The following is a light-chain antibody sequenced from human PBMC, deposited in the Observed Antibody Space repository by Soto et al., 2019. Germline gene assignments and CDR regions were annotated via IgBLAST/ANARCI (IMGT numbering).Light chain of an antibody. V-gene: IGKV3-20*01. CDR2: GVS. CDR1: QPVSSNF. CDR3: QQYANSPIT. Sequence: ELVLTQSPGTLSLSPGESATLSCRASQPVSSNFLAWYQQKPGQAPRLLIYGVSSRASGIPDRFFGSGSGTDFTLTINRLEPEDLAVYYCQQYANSPITVGQGTRLEIK. J-gene: IGKJ5*01.